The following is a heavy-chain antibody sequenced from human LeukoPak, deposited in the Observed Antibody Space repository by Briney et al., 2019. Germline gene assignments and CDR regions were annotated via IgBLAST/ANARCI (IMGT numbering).Heavy chain of an antibody. CDR2: IDTAVYT. Sequence: GGSLRLSCAASGFTFSSYDMHWVRQATGKGLEWLYAIDTAVYTYYPAPVKGRFTISRENAKNSLYLQMNSLRAGDTVVYYCARGLGILTGYQTQYYYSGMDVWGQGTTVTVSS. D-gene: IGHD3-9*01. CDR3: ARGLGILTGYQTQYYYSGMDV. CDR1: GFTFSSYD. V-gene: IGHV3-13*01. J-gene: IGHJ6*02.